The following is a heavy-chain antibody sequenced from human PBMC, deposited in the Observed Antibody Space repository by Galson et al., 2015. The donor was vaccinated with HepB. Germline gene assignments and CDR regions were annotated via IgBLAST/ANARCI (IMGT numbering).Heavy chain of an antibody. CDR3: ARDSAYDSSGPYYAFDI. D-gene: IGHD3-22*01. Sequence: SLRLSCAASGFSFSDYYMSWIRQAPGKGLEWVSYISSSGSYTNCADSVKGRFSISRDNAKNSLYLQMNSLRAEDTAVYYCARDSAYDSSGPYYAFDIWGQGTMVTVSS. CDR1: GFSFSDYY. V-gene: IGHV3-11*06. J-gene: IGHJ3*02. CDR2: ISSSGSYT.